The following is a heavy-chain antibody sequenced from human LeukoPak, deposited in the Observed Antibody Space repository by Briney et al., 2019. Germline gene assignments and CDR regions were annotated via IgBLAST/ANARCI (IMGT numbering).Heavy chain of an antibody. J-gene: IGHJ6*03. CDR2: IIPIFGTA. V-gene: IGHV1-69*13. CDR1: GGTFSSYA. Sequence: ASVKVSCKASGGTFSSYAISWVRQAPGQGLEWMGGIIPIFGTANYAQKFQGRVTITADESTSTAYMELSSLRSEDTAVYYCARGGRYDFWSGYWNYYYYMDVWGKGTTVTVSS. CDR3: ARGGRYDFWSGYWNYYYYMDV. D-gene: IGHD3-3*01.